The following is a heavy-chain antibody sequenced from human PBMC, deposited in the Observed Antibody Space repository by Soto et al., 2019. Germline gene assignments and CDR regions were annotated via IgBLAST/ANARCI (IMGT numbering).Heavy chain of an antibody. J-gene: IGHJ4*02. Sequence: GGSLRHSCAASGFTFSSYAMSWVRQAPGKGLEWVSAISDSGDKTYYADSVKGRFTVSRDNSKNTLYLQMNSLRAEDTAVYFCAKDPNDYDSSAYYVDYWGRGALVTVSS. CDR3: AKDPNDYDSSAYYVDY. CDR2: ISDSGDKT. CDR1: GFTFSSYA. D-gene: IGHD3-22*01. V-gene: IGHV3-23*01.